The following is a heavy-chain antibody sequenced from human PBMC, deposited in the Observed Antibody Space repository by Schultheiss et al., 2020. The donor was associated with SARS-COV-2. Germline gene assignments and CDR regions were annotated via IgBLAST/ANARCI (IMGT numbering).Heavy chain of an antibody. CDR1: GFTFDDYA. CDR3: ARRGSTSHVSQRWFDP. V-gene: IGHV3-23*01. J-gene: IGHJ5*02. CDR2: ISGSGGST. D-gene: IGHD2-2*01. Sequence: GGSLRLSCAASGFTFDDYAMHWVRQAPGKGLEWVSAISGSGGSTYYADSVKGRFTISRDNSKNTLYLQMNSLRAEDTAVYYCARRGSTSHVSQRWFDPWGQGTLVTVSS.